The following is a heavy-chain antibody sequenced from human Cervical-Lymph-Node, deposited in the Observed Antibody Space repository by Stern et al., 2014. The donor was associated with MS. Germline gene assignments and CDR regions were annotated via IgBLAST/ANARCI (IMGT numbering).Heavy chain of an antibody. Sequence: QVQLVQSGAEVKKPGASVKVSCKASGYTFTNYYMHWVRQAPGQGLEWMGIINPAGGATGYAQKFQGRVTMTRATSTGTVYLELSSLRSEDTAVYYCARGRSSSRLDYWGQGTLVTVSS. V-gene: IGHV1-46*01. D-gene: IGHD6-6*01. CDR1: GYTFTNYY. J-gene: IGHJ4*02. CDR2: INPAGGAT. CDR3: ARGRSSSRLDY.